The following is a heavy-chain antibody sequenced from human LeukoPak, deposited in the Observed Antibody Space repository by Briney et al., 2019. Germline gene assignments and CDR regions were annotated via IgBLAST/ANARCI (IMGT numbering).Heavy chain of an antibody. D-gene: IGHD4-17*01. J-gene: IGHJ1*01. V-gene: IGHV3-21*01. CDR1: GFTFSSYS. Sequence: GGSQRLSCAASGFTFSSYSMNWVRQAPGKGLEWVSSISSSSSYIYYADSVKGRFTISRDNAKNSLYLQMNSLRAEDTAVYYCARGTVMVAEYFQHWGQGTLVTVSS. CDR3: ARGTVMVAEYFQH. CDR2: ISSSSSYI.